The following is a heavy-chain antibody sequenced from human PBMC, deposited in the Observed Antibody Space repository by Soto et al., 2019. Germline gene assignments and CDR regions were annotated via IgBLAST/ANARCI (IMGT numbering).Heavy chain of an antibody. CDR3: ARSQGSSTSLEIYYYYYYGMDV. CDR2: IIPISGTA. D-gene: IGHD2-2*01. CDR1: GGTFSSYA. V-gene: IGHV1-69*01. Sequence: VQLVQSGAEVEQPGSSVKVSCTASGGTFSSYAISWVRQAPGQGLEWMGGIIPISGTANYAQKFQGRVTITADESTSTAYMELSSLRSEDTAVYYCARSQGSSTSLEIYYYYYYGMDVWGQGTTVTVSS. J-gene: IGHJ6*02.